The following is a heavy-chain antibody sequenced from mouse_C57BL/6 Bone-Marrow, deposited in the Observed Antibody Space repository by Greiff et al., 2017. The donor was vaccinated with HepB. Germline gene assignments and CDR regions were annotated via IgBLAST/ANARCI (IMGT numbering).Heavy chain of an antibody. D-gene: IGHD2-3*01. Sequence: VQLQQSGAELVRPGASVTLSCKASGYTFTDYEMHWVKQTPVHGLEWIGAIDPETGGTAYNQKFKGKAILTADKSSSTAYMELRSLTSEDSAVYYCTRHDGYWYFDVWGTGTTVTVSS. V-gene: IGHV1-15*01. CDR2: IDPETGGT. CDR3: TRHDGYWYFDV. J-gene: IGHJ1*03. CDR1: GYTFTDYE.